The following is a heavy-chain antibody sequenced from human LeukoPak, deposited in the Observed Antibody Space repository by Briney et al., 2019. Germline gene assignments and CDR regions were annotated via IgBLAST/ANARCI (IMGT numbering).Heavy chain of an antibody. Sequence: SETLSLTCTVSGNSISSYYWSWIRQPPGKGLEWIGYIYYSGSTNYNPSLKSRVTISVDTSKNQFSLKLSSVTAADTAVYYCARDSPYYYGSGSATYYMDVWGKGTTVTISS. V-gene: IGHV4-59*01. D-gene: IGHD3-10*01. CDR1: GNSISSYY. CDR3: ARDSPYYYGSGSATYYMDV. J-gene: IGHJ6*03. CDR2: IYYSGST.